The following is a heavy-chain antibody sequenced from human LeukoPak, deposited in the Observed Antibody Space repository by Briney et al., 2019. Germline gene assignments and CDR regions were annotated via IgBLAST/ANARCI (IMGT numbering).Heavy chain of an antibody. D-gene: IGHD3-10*01. Sequence: SETLSLTCTVSGDSISSSNSYRGWIRQPPGKGLEWIGSLYYSGSSYYNPSLKSRVTISADTSKNQFSLKLTSVTAADTAVYYCAIMAGYWGQGTLVTVSS. CDR1: GDSISSSNSY. V-gene: IGHV4-39*01. CDR3: AIMAGY. CDR2: LYYSGSS. J-gene: IGHJ4*02.